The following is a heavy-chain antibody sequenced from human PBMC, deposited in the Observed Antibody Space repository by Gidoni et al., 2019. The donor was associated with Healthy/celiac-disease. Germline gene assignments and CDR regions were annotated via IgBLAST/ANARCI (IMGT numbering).Heavy chain of an antibody. V-gene: IGHV3-9*01. Sequence: EVQLVASGGGLVQPGRSLRLSCAASGFTFADYAMHWVRQAPGKGLEWVSGISWNSGSIGYADSVKGRFTISRDNAKNSLYLQMNSLRAEDTALYYCAKAPDYDFWSGYYFDYWGQGTLVTVSS. CDR2: ISWNSGSI. J-gene: IGHJ4*02. D-gene: IGHD3-3*01. CDR1: GFTFADYA. CDR3: AKAPDYDFWSGYYFDY.